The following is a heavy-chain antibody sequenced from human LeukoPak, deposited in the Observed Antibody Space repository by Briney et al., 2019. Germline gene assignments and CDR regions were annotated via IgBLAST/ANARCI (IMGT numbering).Heavy chain of an antibody. CDR1: GLTFSSYW. Sequence: GGSLRLSCAPSGLTFSSYWMRWVRQAPGEGLVWVSRINSDGSSTSYADSVKGRFTISRDNAKNTLYLQMNSLRAEDTAVYYCAREDYYDSSGYYDYWGQGTLVTVSS. J-gene: IGHJ4*02. CDR3: AREDYYDSSGYYDY. D-gene: IGHD3-22*01. CDR2: INSDGSST. V-gene: IGHV3-74*01.